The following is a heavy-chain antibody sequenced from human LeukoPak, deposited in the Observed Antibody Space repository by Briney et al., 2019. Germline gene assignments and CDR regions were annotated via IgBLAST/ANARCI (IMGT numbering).Heavy chain of an antibody. CDR2: INPDSGGT. V-gene: IGHV1-2*02. Sequence: GASVKVSCKASGYTFTDYYIHWVRQAPGQGLEWMGWINPDSGGTNYAQKFQGRVTMTKDTSISTAYMELSRLRSDDTAVYFCARGIAVVDYWGQGTLVTVSS. CDR1: GYTFTDYY. CDR3: ARGIAVVDY. J-gene: IGHJ4*02. D-gene: IGHD6-19*01.